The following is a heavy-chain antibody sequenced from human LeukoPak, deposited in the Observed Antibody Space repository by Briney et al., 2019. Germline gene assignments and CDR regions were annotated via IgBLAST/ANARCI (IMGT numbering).Heavy chain of an antibody. CDR3: ARGGYYYDSSGYLYYFDY. CDR2: IYYSGST. V-gene: IGHV4-61*01. D-gene: IGHD3-22*01. Sequence: SETLSLTCTVSGDSVSSGSYYWRWIRQPPGKGLEWIGYIYYSGSTNYNPSLKSRVTISVDTSKNQFSLKLSSVTAADTAVYYCARGGYYYDSSGYLYYFDYWGQGTLVTVSS. CDR1: GDSVSSGSYY. J-gene: IGHJ4*02.